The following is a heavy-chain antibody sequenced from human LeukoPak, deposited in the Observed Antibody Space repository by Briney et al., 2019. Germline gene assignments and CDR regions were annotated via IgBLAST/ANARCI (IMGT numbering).Heavy chain of an antibody. J-gene: IGHJ4*02. CDR1: GFTFSDYY. CDR3: ARDHYGGNSGVYDY. Sequence: PGGSLTLSCAASGFTFSDYYMSWIRQAPGKGLEWVSDISSSSSYIYYADSVKGRFTISRDNAKNSLYLQMNSLRAEDTAVYYCARDHYGGNSGVYDYWGQGTLVTVSS. D-gene: IGHD4-23*01. V-gene: IGHV3-11*06. CDR2: ISSSSSYI.